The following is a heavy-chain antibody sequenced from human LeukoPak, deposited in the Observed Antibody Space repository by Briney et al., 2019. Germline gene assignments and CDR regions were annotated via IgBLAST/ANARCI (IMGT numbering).Heavy chain of an antibody. CDR2: IYYSGST. D-gene: IGHD2-2*01. CDR1: GGSISSYY. Sequence: SETLSLTCTVSGGSISSYYWSWIRQPPGKGLEWIGYIYYSGSTNYNPSLKSRVTISVDTSKNQFSLKLSSVTAADTAVYYCARGSTYFDYWGQGTLVTVSS. CDR3: ARGSTYFDY. J-gene: IGHJ4*02. V-gene: IGHV4-59*01.